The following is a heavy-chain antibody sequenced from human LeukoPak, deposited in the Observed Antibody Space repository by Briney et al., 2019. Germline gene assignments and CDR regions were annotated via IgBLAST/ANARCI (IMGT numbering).Heavy chain of an antibody. Sequence: GGSLRLSCAVSGFTFSSYSMNWLRQAPGKGLEWVSSISSSSSYIYYADSVKGRFTISRDNAKNSLYLQMNSLRAEDTAVYYCARRLSSSRPHYFDYWGQGTLVTVSS. V-gene: IGHV3-21*01. CDR3: ARRLSSSRPHYFDY. D-gene: IGHD6-13*01. CDR2: ISSSSSYI. CDR1: GFTFSSYS. J-gene: IGHJ4*02.